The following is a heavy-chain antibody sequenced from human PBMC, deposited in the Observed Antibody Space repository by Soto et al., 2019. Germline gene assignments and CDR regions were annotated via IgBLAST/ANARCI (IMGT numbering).Heavy chain of an antibody. J-gene: IGHJ6*02. V-gene: IGHV1-18*01. CDR1: GYTISSYG. CDR3: ASTDRRKCYYYGIGV. CDR2: ISAYNGNT. Sequence: ALLKRSCKASGYTISSYGSSRRRHATGQGLEWMGWISAYNGNTNYAQKLQGRVTMTTDTSTSTAYMELRSLRSDDTAVYYCASTDRRKCYYYGIGVSGQGTTGTV.